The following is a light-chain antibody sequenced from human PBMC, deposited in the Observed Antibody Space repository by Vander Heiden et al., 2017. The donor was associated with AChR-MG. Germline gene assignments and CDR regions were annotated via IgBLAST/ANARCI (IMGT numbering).Light chain of an antibody. CDR1: NIGSKS. J-gene: IGLJ2*01. Sequence: SYVLTQPPSVSVAPGKTARITCGGNNIGSKSVDWYQQKPGQAPVLVIYYDSDRPSGIPERFSGSNSGNTATLTISRVEAGDEADYYCQVWDSSSDHPLVVFGGGTKLTVL. CDR2: YDS. V-gene: IGLV3-21*04. CDR3: QVWDSSSDHPLVV.